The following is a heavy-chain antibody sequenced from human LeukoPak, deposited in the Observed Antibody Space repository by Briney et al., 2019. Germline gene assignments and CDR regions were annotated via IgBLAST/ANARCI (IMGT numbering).Heavy chain of an antibody. CDR3: ARSPSYCSSTSCYPTPFDY. J-gene: IGHJ4*02. CDR2: IYYSGST. Sequence: SETLSLTCTVSGGSISSYYWSWIRQPPGKGLEWIGYIYYSGSTNYNPSLKSRVTISVDTSKNQFSLKLSSVTAADTAVYYCARSPSYCSSTSCYPTPFDYWGQGTLVTVSS. D-gene: IGHD2-2*01. CDR1: GGSISSYY. V-gene: IGHV4-59*01.